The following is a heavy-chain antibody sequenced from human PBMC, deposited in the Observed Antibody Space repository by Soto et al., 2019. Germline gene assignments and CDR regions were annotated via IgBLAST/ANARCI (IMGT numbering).Heavy chain of an antibody. Sequence: GGSLRLSCAASGFTFSSYWMSWVRQAPGKGLEWVANIKQDGSEKYYVDSVKGRFTISRDNAKNSLYLQMNSLRAEDTAVYYCARPGGAARPDWYFDLCGRGTLVTVSS. J-gene: IGHJ2*01. V-gene: IGHV3-7*03. CDR2: IKQDGSEK. CDR1: GFTFSSYW. CDR3: ARPGGAARPDWYFDL. D-gene: IGHD6-6*01.